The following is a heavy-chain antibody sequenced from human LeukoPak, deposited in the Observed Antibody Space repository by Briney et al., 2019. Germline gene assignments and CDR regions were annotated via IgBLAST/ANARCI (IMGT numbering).Heavy chain of an antibody. CDR1: GGSISSSSYY. V-gene: IGHV4-39*07. CDR3: ARGGRGGY. CDR2: IYYSGST. D-gene: IGHD3-10*01. Sequence: SETLSLTCTVSGGSISSSSYYWGWIRQPPGKGLEWIGSIYYSGSTYYNPSLKSRVTISVDTSKNQFSLKLSSVTAADTAVYYCARGGRGGYWGQGTLVTVSS. J-gene: IGHJ4*02.